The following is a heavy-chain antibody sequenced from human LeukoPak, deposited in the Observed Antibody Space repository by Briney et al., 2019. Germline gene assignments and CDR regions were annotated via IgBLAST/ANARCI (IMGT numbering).Heavy chain of an antibody. CDR3: ARGVVPAAPLIDFWSGYYSALDY. J-gene: IGHJ4*02. V-gene: IGHV4-39*01. CDR2: IYYSGST. D-gene: IGHD3-3*01. Sequence: PSETLSLTCTVSGGSISSSSYYWGWIRQPPGKGLEWIGSIYYSGSTYYNPSLKSRVTVSVDTSKNQFSLKLSSVTAADTAVYYCARGVVPAAPLIDFWSGYYSALDYWGQGTLVTVSS. CDR1: GGSISSSSYY.